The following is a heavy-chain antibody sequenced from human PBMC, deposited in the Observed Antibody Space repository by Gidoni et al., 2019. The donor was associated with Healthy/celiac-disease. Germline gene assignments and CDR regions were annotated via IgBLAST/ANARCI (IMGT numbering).Heavy chain of an antibody. J-gene: IGHJ4*02. Sequence: QVQLQQWGAGLLKPSETLSLTCAVYGGSFSGYYWSWIRQPPGKGLEWIGEINHSGSTNYNPSLKSRVTISVDTSKNQFSLKLSSVTAADTAVYYCARASALRRPLGYWGQGTLVTVSS. V-gene: IGHV4-34*01. CDR3: ARASALRRPLGY. CDR1: GGSFSGYY. CDR2: INHSGST. D-gene: IGHD4-17*01.